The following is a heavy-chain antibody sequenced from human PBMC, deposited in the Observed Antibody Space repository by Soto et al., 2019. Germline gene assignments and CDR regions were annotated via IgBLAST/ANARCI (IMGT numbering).Heavy chain of an antibody. CDR2: MNPNSGNT. J-gene: IGHJ5*02. D-gene: IGHD3-3*01. CDR3: ARGPPFWSGYRPFDP. V-gene: IGHV1-8*01. Sequence: GASVKVSCKASGYTSTSYDINWVRQATGQGLEWMGWMNPNSGNTGYAQKFQGRVTMTRNTSISTAYMELSSLRSEDTAVYYCARGPPFWSGYRPFDPWGQGTLVTVSS. CDR1: GYTSTSYD.